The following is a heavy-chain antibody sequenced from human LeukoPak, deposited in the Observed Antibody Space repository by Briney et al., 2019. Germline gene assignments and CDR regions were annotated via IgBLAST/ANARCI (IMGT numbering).Heavy chain of an antibody. J-gene: IGHJ4*02. CDR2: IYYSGST. CDR3: ARRTYYDFWSGSHSYFDY. V-gene: IGHV4-39*01. D-gene: IGHD3-3*01. Sequence: PSETLSLTCTVSGGSISSSSYYWGWIRQPPGKGLEWIGSIYYSGSTYYNPSLKSRVTISVDTSKNQFSLKLSSVTAADTAVYYCARRTYYDFWSGSHSYFDYWGQGTLVTVSS. CDR1: GGSISSSSYY.